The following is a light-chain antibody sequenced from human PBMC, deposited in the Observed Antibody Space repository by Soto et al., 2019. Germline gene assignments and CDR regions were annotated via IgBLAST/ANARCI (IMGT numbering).Light chain of an antibody. Sequence: DIQMTQSPYTLSASVVDIVTITCRASQSISSWLAWYQQKPGKAPKLLIYKASSLESGVPSRGSGSGSGTEFTLTSISLQPDDFATYYCQQYNSYSRTFGQGTKVDIK. V-gene: IGKV1-5*03. CDR1: QSISSW. J-gene: IGKJ1*01. CDR2: KAS. CDR3: QQYNSYSRT.